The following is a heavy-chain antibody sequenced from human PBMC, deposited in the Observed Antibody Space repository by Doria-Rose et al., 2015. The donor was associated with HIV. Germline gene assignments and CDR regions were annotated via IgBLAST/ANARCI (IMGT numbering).Heavy chain of an antibody. J-gene: IGHJ4*02. CDR2: ILSDDER. CDR3: ARIKSSRWYHKYYFDF. V-gene: IGHV2-26*01. CDR1: GVSLSSPGMG. Sequence: QITLKESGPVLVKPTETLTLTCTVSGVSLSSPGMGVSWIRQPPGKALEWLANILSDDERSYKTSLQSRLTISRGTSKSQVVLTMTDMDPVDTATYYCARIKSSRWYHKYYFDFWGQGTLVIVSA. D-gene: IGHD6-13*01.